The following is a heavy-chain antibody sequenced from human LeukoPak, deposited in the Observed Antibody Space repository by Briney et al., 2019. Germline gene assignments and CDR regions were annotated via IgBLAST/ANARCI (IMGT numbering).Heavy chain of an antibody. CDR3: AKPEGDSSSWYN. Sequence: GGSLRLSCAASGFTFSNAWMNWVRQAPGKGLEWVSAISGSGGSTYYADSVKGRFTISRDNSKNTLYLQMNSLRAEDTAVYYCAKPEGDSSSWYNWGQGTLVTVSS. D-gene: IGHD6-13*01. CDR2: ISGSGGST. J-gene: IGHJ4*02. V-gene: IGHV3-23*01. CDR1: GFTFSNAW.